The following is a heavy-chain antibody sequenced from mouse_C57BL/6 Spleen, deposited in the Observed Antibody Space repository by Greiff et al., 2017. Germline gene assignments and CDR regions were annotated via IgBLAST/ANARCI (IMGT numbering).Heavy chain of an antibody. D-gene: IGHD1-1*01. J-gene: IGHJ2*01. CDR1: GYAFSSSW. Sequence: LQESGPELVKPGASVKISCKASGYAFSSSWMNWVKQRPGKGLEWIGRIYPGDGDTNYNGKFKGKATLTADKSSSTAYMQLSSLTSEDSAVYFCARGSSYFDYWGQGTTLTVSS. CDR2: IYPGDGDT. CDR3: ARGSSYFDY. V-gene: IGHV1-82*01.